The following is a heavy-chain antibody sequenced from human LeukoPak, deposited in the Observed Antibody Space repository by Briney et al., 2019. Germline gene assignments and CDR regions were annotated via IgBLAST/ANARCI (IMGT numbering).Heavy chain of an antibody. J-gene: IGHJ4*02. CDR2: ISGSGGST. V-gene: IGHV3-23*01. Sequence: PGGSLRLSCAASGFTFSSYAMSWVRQAPGKGLEWVSAISGSGGSTYYADSVKGRFTISRDNSKNTLYLQMNSLRAEDTAVYYCAKDLLSPDYDILTGLFWGQGTLVTVSS. CDR1: GFTFSSYA. CDR3: AKDLLSPDYDILTGLF. D-gene: IGHD3-9*01.